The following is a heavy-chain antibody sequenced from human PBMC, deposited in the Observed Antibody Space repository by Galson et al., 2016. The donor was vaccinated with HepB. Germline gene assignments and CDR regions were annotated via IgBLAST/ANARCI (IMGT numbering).Heavy chain of an antibody. CDR1: GGFISDTSYS. CDR3: ARRGRDGYNYPFDC. CDR2: ISYSGST. D-gene: IGHD5-24*01. J-gene: IGHJ4*02. V-gene: IGHV4-39*02. Sequence: TLSLTCSVSGGFISDTSYSWGWIRQPPGKGLEWIGSISYSGSTYYNPSLKSRVTIYVDTSKNHFSLKLTSVTATDTAVYYCARRGRDGYNYPFDCWGQGTLGTVSS.